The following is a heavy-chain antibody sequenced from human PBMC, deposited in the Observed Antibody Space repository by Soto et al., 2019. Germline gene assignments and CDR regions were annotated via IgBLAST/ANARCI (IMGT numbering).Heavy chain of an antibody. CDR3: ARDNNKAADRGNWFDP. D-gene: IGHD6-13*01. CDR1: GGTFSSYA. V-gene: IGHV1-69*01. J-gene: IGHJ5*02. Sequence: ASVKVSCKASGGTFSSYAISWVRQAPGQGLEWMGGIIPIFGTANYAQKFQGRVTITADESTSTAYMELSSLRSEDTAVYYCARDNNKAADRGNWFDPWGQGTLVTVSS. CDR2: IIPIFGTA.